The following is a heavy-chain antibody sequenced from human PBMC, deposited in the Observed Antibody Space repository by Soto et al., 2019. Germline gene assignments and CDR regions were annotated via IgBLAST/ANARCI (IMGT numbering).Heavy chain of an antibody. V-gene: IGHV3-7*01. Sequence: EVQLVESGGGLVQPGGSLRLSCAASGFTFSSYWMSWVRQAPGKGLEWVANIKQDGGEKYYVDSVKGRFTISRDNAKNSLYLQMNSLRAKDTAVYYCATELGELSLTPADYWGQGTLVTVSS. CDR2: IKQDGGEK. CDR1: GFTFSSYW. CDR3: ATELGELSLTPADY. J-gene: IGHJ4*02. D-gene: IGHD3-16*02.